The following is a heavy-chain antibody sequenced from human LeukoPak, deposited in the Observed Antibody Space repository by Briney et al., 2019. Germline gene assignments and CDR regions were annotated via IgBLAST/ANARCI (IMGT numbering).Heavy chain of an antibody. Sequence: ASVKVSCKASGYTFTSYDINWVRQATGQGLEWMGWMNPNSGNTGYAQKFQGRVTMTRNTSISTDYMELSSLRSEDTAVYYCARGEGYSGYDYYYYGMDVWGQGTTVTVSS. CDR2: MNPNSGNT. CDR3: ARGEGYSGYDYYYYGMDV. D-gene: IGHD5-12*01. CDR1: GYTFTSYD. J-gene: IGHJ6*02. V-gene: IGHV1-8*01.